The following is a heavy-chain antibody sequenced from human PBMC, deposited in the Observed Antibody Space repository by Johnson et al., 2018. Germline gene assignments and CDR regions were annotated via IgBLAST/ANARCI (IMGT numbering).Heavy chain of an antibody. CDR2: INRNSAYI. D-gene: IGHD5-24*01. CDR1: GFTFSRYT. V-gene: IGHV3-21*01. Sequence: VQLVESEGGLVKPGGSLRLSCAASGFTFSRYTLNWVRQAPGKGLEWVSSINRNSAYIYYADSVKGRFTIPRDNAKNSLYLQMNSLRAEGKAVYYCARDWEEMATITRYFQHWGQGTLVTVSS. CDR3: ARDWEEMATITRYFQH. J-gene: IGHJ1*01.